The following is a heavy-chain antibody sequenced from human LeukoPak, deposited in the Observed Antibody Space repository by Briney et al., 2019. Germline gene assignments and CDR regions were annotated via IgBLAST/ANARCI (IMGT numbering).Heavy chain of an antibody. V-gene: IGHV4-39*02. CDR2: IYYSGST. D-gene: IGHD4-17*01. Sequence: SETLSLTRTVSGGSISSSSYYWGWIRQPPGKGLEWIGSIYYSGSTYYNPSLKSRVTISVDTSKNQFSLKLSSVTAADTAVYYCARDAYGGAFDIWGQGTMVTVSS. CDR1: GGSISSSSYY. J-gene: IGHJ3*02. CDR3: ARDAYGGAFDI.